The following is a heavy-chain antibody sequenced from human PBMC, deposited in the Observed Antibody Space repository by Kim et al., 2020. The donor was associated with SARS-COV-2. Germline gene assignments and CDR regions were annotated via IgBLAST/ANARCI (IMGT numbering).Heavy chain of an antibody. CDR1: GYRLSEVA. CDR3: TRLAVAGDYFDF. Sequence: KVSCKVSGYRLSEVAIHWVRQAPGKGLEWMGGFHPEEGQTFYAQKFQGRVAMTRETSADTAYMQLTSLRSDDTALYYCTRLAVAGDYFDFWGQGTRISV. CDR2: FHPEEGQT. V-gene: IGHV1-24*01. D-gene: IGHD6-19*01. J-gene: IGHJ4*02.